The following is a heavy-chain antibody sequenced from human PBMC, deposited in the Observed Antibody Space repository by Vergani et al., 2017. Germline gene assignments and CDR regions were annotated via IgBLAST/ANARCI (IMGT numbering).Heavy chain of an antibody. J-gene: IGHJ4*02. CDR2: ISSSSSYI. CDR3: TRFDYSSSFKEARDFDY. D-gene: IGHD6-6*01. CDR1: GFTFSSYG. V-gene: IGHV3-21*01. Sequence: EVQLVESGGGLVQPGGSLRLSCAASGFTFSSYGMNWVRQAPGKGLEWVSSISSSSSYIYYADSVKGRFTISRDNAKNSLYLQMNSLRAEDTAVYYCTRFDYSSSFKEARDFDYWGQGTLVTVSS.